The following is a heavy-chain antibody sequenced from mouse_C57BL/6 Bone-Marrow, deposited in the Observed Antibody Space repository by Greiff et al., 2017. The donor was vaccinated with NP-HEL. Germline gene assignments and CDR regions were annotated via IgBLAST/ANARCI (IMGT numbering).Heavy chain of an antibody. CDR3: ARYRPPTGIDY. V-gene: IGHV7-3*01. Sequence: EVKLVESGGGLVQPGGSLSLSCAASGFTFTDYYMSWVRQPPGKALEWLGFIRNKANGYTTEYSASVKGRFTISRDNSQSILYLQMNALRAEDSATYYCARYRPPTGIDYWGQGTTLTVSS. D-gene: IGHD4-1*02. CDR1: GFTFTDYY. J-gene: IGHJ2*01. CDR2: IRNKANGYTT.